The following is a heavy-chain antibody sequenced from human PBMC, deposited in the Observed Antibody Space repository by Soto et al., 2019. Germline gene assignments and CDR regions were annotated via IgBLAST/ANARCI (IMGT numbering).Heavy chain of an antibody. V-gene: IGHV1-69*12. CDR2: IIPIFGTA. D-gene: IGHD6-13*01. CDR3: ARAPKTYSSSSRKTYYFDY. CDR1: GGTFSSYA. Sequence: QVQLVQSGAEVKKPGSSVKVSCKASGGTFSSYAISWVRQAPGQGLEWMGGIIPIFGTANYAQKFQGRVTITADESTSTAYMELSSLRSEDTAVYYCARAPKTYSSSSRKTYYFDYWGQGTLVTVSS. J-gene: IGHJ4*02.